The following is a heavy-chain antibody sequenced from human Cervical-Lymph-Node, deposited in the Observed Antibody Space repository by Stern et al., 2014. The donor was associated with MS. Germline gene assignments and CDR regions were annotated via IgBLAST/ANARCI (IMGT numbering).Heavy chain of an antibody. D-gene: IGHD3-9*01. CDR1: GASTSAYY. Sequence: QVQLQESGPGLVKPSETLSLTCTVSGASTSAYYWNLIRQSPGKGLEWIGNIYYKGTTNYSPSLKSRVSISIDTSKNQFSLKLSSVTAADSAVYYCASRLGRNYFAMDVWGQGTTVSVSS. CDR3: ASRLGRNYFAMDV. J-gene: IGHJ6*02. V-gene: IGHV4-59*01. CDR2: IYYKGTT.